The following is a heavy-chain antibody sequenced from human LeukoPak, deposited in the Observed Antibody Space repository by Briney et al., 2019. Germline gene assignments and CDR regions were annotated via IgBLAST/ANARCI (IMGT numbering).Heavy chain of an antibody. CDR1: GFTFSSSA. CDR2: ISGSGSGGST. J-gene: IGHJ4*02. D-gene: IGHD5-24*01. Sequence: GGSLRLSCAASGFTFSSSAMSWVRQAPGKGLEWVSNISGSGSGGSTYYADSVKGRFTISRDNSKNTLYLQMNSLKAEDTAVYYCAKSGYNRFDYWGQGTLVTVSS. V-gene: IGHV3-23*01. CDR3: AKSGYNRFDY.